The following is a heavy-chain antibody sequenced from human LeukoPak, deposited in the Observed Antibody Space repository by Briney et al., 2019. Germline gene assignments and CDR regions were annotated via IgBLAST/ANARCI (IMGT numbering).Heavy chain of an antibody. CDR2: INHRGDT. J-gene: IGHJ4*03. V-gene: IGHV4-34*01. CDR3: ARGPTISETGYFDS. CDR1: GGSFSTYY. D-gene: IGHD1-1*01. Sequence: SETLSLTCAVYGGSFSTYYWSWIRQSPGKGLEWIAEINHRGDTNYNPSVKSRVTISVDTSKNQFSLKVRSLTAADTAVYYCARGPTISETGYFDSWGQGTLVTVSS.